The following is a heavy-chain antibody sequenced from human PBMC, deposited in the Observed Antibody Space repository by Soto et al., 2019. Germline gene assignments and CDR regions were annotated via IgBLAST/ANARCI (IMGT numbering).Heavy chain of an antibody. D-gene: IGHD2-2*02. CDR2: IIPIFGTA. CDR1: GGTFSSYA. V-gene: IGHV1-69*13. CDR3: ARVFGRDRVPAAIPASYYYYGMDV. Sequence: SVKVSCKDAGGTFSSYAISWVRQAPGQGLECMGGIIPIFGTANYAQKFQGRVTITADESTSTAYMELSSLRSEDTAVYYCARVFGRDRVPAAIPASYYYYGMDVWGQGTTVTVSS. J-gene: IGHJ6*02.